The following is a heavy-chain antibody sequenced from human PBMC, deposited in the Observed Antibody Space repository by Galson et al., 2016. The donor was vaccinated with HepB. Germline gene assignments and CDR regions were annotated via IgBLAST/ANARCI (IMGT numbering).Heavy chain of an antibody. CDR3: ARGFRVPNFYYTLDV. D-gene: IGHD5-24*01. CDR2: MNPNSGNA. J-gene: IGHJ6*02. CDR1: GYTFTSYD. V-gene: IGHV1-8*01. Sequence: SGYTFTSYDFNWVRQAPGQGLEWMGWMNPNSGNAAFAQKFQGRVTMTRNTSMSTAYMELSSLRSDDTAVYYCARGFRVPNFYYTLDVWGQGTTVTVSS.